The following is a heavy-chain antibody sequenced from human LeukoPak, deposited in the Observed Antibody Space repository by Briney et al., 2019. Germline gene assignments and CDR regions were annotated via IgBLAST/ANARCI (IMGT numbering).Heavy chain of an antibody. Sequence: GGSLRLSCAASGFTLSSYAMHWVRQPAGKGLEWASAIGTAGDTFCPGSVKGRFTISRENAKKSLFLQMNSLRAEDTAVYYCARQNTPHGNFDYWGQGTLVTVSS. CDR2: IGTAGDT. CDR1: GFTLSSYA. D-gene: IGHD1-26*01. J-gene: IGHJ4*02. CDR3: ARQNTPHGNFDY. V-gene: IGHV3-13*01.